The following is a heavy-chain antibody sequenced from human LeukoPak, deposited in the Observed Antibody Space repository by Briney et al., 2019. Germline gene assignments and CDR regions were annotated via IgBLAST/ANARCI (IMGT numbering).Heavy chain of an antibody. CDR1: GYTFTSYG. D-gene: IGHD6-19*01. CDR2: ISPYNGNT. J-gene: IGHJ6*03. V-gene: IGHV1-18*01. Sequence: ASVKVSCKASGYTFTSYGISWVRQAPGQGLEWMGWISPYNGNTNYAQKLQGRVTMTTDTSTSTAYMELRSLRSDDTAVYYCARDLAVAGTSYYYYMDVWGKGTTVTVSS. CDR3: ARDLAVAGTSYYYYMDV.